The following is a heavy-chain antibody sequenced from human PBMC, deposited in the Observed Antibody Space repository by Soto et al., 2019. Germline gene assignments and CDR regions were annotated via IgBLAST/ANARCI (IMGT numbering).Heavy chain of an antibody. CDR2: IYYSGST. CDR3: ARNRRTTSWYAFDI. J-gene: IGHJ3*02. V-gene: IGHV4-28*01. CDR1: GYSISSSNW. D-gene: IGHD2-2*01. Sequence: QVQLQESGPGLVKPSDTLSLTCAVSGYSISSSNWWGWIRQPPGKGLEWIGYIYYSGSTYSNPSLKSRVTMSVDTSKNHFSLKLSSVTAVDTAVYYCARNRRTTSWYAFDIWGQGTMVTVSS.